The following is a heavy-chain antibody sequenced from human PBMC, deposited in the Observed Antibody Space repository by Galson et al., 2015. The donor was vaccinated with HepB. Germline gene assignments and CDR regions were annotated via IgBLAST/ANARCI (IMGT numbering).Heavy chain of an antibody. CDR1: GFTFSSYG. J-gene: IGHJ4*02. CDR3: ATPLGGDYGEFDY. D-gene: IGHD4-17*01. V-gene: IGHV3-33*01. Sequence: SLRLSCAASGFTFSSYGMHWVRQAPGKGLEWVAVIWYDGSNKYYADSVKGRFTISRDNSKNTLYLQMNSLRAEDTAVYYCATPLGGDYGEFDYWGQGTLVTVSS. CDR2: IWYDGSNK.